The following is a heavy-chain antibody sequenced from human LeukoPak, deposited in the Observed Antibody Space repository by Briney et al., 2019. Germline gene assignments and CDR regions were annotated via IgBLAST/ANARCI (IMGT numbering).Heavy chain of an antibody. D-gene: IGHD6-13*01. CDR2: ISYDGSNK. CDR3: ARSQQIAAAEGVIPSLDY. Sequence: GGSLRLSCAASGFTFSSYAMHWVRQAPGKGLEWVAVISYDGSNKYYADSVKGRFTISRDNSKNTLYLQMNSLRAEDTAVYYCARSQQIAAAEGVIPSLDYWGQGTLVTVSS. V-gene: IGHV3-30-3*01. CDR1: GFTFSSYA. J-gene: IGHJ4*02.